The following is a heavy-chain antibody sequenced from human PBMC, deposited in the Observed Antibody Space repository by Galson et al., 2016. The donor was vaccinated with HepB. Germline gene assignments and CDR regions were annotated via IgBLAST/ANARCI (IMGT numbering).Heavy chain of an antibody. Sequence: TCTVSGGSISSYYWTWIRQPPGKGLEWIGYIYFSGSTNSNPSLKSRVTISVDTSKNQFSLNLNSVTAADTAVYFCARDRGYCSGGGCYSLASFDYWGQGTLVTVSS. J-gene: IGHJ4*02. D-gene: IGHD2-15*01. V-gene: IGHV4-59*01. CDR1: GGSISSYY. CDR2: IYFSGST. CDR3: ARDRGYCSGGGCYSLASFDY.